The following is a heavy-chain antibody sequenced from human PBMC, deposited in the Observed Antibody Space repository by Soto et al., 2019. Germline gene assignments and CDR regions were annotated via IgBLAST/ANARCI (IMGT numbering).Heavy chain of an antibody. J-gene: IGHJ6*02. CDR1: GYTFTGNY. CDR3: ARDPRPPSGWLGFWEYGMDV. Sequence: AASVKVSCKASGYTFTGNYIHWVRQAPGQGLEWMGWVNPDNGGTTSAQKFQGRVTMTRDTSVTTAYMELSRLTSDDTAVYYCARDPRPPSGWLGFWEYGMDVWGQGTTVTVSS. CDR2: VNPDNGGT. V-gene: IGHV1-2*02. D-gene: IGHD3-3*01.